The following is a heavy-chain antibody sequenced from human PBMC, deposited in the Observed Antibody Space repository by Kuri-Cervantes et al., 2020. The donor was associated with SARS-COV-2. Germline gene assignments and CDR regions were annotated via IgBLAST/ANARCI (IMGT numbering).Heavy chain of an antibody. Sequence: GGSLRLSCAASGFTFDDYAMHWVRQAPGKGLEWVSGISWNSGSIGYADSVKGRFTISRDNAKNSLYLQMNSLRAEDTALYYCAKGPEVVAAKEFDYWGQGTLVTVSS. J-gene: IGHJ4*02. CDR2: ISWNSGSI. V-gene: IGHV3-9*01. CDR1: GFTFDDYA. CDR3: AKGPEVVAAKEFDY. D-gene: IGHD2-15*01.